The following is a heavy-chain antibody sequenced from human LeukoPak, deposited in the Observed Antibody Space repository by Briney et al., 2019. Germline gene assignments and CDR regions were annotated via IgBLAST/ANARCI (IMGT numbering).Heavy chain of an antibody. CDR3: ARDVDYANPRHDY. D-gene: IGHD4/OR15-4a*01. V-gene: IGHV3-48*04. Sequence: GGSLRLSCAASGFTFSSYSMNWVRQAPGKGLEWVSYISSSSSTIYYADSVKGRFTISRDNAKNSVYLQMNSLRAEDTAVYYCARDVDYANPRHDYWGQGTLVTVSS. CDR1: GFTFSSYS. J-gene: IGHJ4*02. CDR2: ISSSSSTI.